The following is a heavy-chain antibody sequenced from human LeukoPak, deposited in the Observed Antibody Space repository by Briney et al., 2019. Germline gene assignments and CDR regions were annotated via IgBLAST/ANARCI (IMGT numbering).Heavy chain of an antibody. D-gene: IGHD3-9*01. CDR3: VRDLNY. J-gene: IGHJ4*02. CDR2: IKSDGGT. Sequence: SGGSLRLSCAASGFTFSNYWMNWVRQAPGKGLVWASRIKSDGGTSYADSVKGRFTISRDNAKNTLYLQMNSLRAEDTAVYYCVRDLNYWGQGILVTVSS. V-gene: IGHV3-74*01. CDR1: GFTFSNYW.